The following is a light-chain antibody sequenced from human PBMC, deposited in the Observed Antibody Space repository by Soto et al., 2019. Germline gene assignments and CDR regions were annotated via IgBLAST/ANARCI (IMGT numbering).Light chain of an antibody. CDR1: QSVNTY. CDR3: HQRSNWPLT. CDR2: DAS. J-gene: IGKJ4*01. Sequence: ELVLTQSPGTLSLSPGEGPTLSCRASQSVNTYLAWYQHKPGQAPRLLIYDASNRASGVPARFSGSGSGTDFTLTISSLEPEDIAFYYCHQRSNWPLTFGGGTKVDIK. V-gene: IGKV3-11*01.